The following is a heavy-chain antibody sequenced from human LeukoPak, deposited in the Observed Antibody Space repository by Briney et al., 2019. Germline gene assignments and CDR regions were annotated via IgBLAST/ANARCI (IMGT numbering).Heavy chain of an antibody. CDR1: GGSISSYY. CDR2: IYYSGST. D-gene: IGHD2-15*01. J-gene: IGHJ4*02. CDR3: ARGYCSGGSCYRLFDY. V-gene: IGHV4-59*01. Sequence: SETLSLTCTVSGGSISSYYWSWIRQPPGKGLEWIGYIYYSGSTNYNPSLKSRVPISVDTSKNQFSLKLSSVTAADTAVYYCARGYCSGGSCYRLFDYWGQGTLVTVSS.